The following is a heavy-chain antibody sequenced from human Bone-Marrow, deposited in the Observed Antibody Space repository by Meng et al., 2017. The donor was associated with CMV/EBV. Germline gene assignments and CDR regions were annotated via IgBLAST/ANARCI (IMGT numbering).Heavy chain of an antibody. CDR2: ISSSGSTI. CDR3: ARDRYYDSSWKPAFDI. V-gene: IGHV3-48*03. J-gene: IGHJ3*02. D-gene: IGHD3-22*01. CDR1: GFTFSSYE. Sequence: GESLKISCAASGFTFSSYEMNWVRQAPGKGLEWVSYISSSGSTIYYADSVKGRFTISRDNAKNSLYLQMNSLRAEDTAVYYCARDRYYDSSWKPAFDIWGQGTTVTVS.